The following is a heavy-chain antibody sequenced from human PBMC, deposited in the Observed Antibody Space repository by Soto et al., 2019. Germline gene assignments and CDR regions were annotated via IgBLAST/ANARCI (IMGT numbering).Heavy chain of an antibody. CDR1: GYTFTSYG. CDR3: ARDPGFRSDY. D-gene: IGHD3-9*01. Sequence: QVQLVQSGAXXXKPGASVXXXXXASGYTFTSYGISWVRQAPGQGLEWMGWISAYNGNTNYAQKLQGRVTMTTDTSTSTAYMELRSLRSDDTAVYYCARDPGFRSDYWGQGTLVTVSS. V-gene: IGHV1-18*01. CDR2: ISAYNGNT. J-gene: IGHJ4*02.